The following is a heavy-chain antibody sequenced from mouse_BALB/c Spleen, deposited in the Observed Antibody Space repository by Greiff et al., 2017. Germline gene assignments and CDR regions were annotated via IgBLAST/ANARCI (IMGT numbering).Heavy chain of an antibody. J-gene: IGHJ1*01. CDR2: IYPGNSDT. CDR1: GYSFTSYW. D-gene: IGHD3-1*01. Sequence: VQLQQSGTVLARPGASVKMSCKASGYSFTSYWMHWVKQRPGQGLEWIGAIYPGNSDTSYNQKFKGKAKLTAVTSASTAYMELSSLTNEDSAVYYCTRSGLLYWYFDVWGAGTTVTVSS. V-gene: IGHV1-5*01. CDR3: TRSGLLYWYFDV.